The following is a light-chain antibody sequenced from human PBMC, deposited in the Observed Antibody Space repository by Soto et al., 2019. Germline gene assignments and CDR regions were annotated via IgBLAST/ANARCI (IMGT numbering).Light chain of an antibody. CDR3: QQSYSNTQT. J-gene: IGKJ1*01. CDR1: QSISTY. V-gene: IGKV1-39*01. Sequence: DIQMTQSPSSLSASVGDRVTITCRASQSISTYLNWYKQKPGKAPKXXILVASTLPSGVPSRFSGSGSGTDFTLTISSLQPEDFETYYCQQSYSNTQTFGQGTKVDIK. CDR2: VAS.